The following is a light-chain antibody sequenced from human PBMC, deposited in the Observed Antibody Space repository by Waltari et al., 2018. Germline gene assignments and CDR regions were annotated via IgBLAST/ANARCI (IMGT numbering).Light chain of an antibody. V-gene: IGLV2-11*01. J-gene: IGLJ2*01. Sequence: QSALTQPRSVSGSPGQSVAISCTGTSSDVGGYHYVSWYQQHPGKAPKLMIYYVTKRPSGVPDRFSGSKSGNTASLTISGLQADDEADYYCCSYAGPFGGGTKLTVL. CDR2: YVT. CDR3: CSYAGP. CDR1: SSDVGGYHY.